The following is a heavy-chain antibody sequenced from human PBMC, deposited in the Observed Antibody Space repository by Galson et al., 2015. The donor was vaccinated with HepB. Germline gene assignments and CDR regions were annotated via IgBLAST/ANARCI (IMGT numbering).Heavy chain of an antibody. D-gene: IGHD2-15*01. Sequence: SLRLSCAASGFTFSSYGMHWVRQTPGKGLEWVAVISSDGSIQYYADSVKGRFTISRDNSRNTLYLQMDILRVDDTAVYFCAEELGIADFFDYWGQGTLVTVAS. CDR2: ISSDGSIQ. V-gene: IGHV3-30*18. CDR3: AEELGIADFFDY. J-gene: IGHJ4*02. CDR1: GFTFSSYG.